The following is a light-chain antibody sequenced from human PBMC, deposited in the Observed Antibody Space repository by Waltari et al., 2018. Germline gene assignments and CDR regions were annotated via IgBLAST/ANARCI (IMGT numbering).Light chain of an antibody. CDR2: SAS. Sequence: DIQMTQAPSSLSASVGDRVTMTCRTSQSITGHLNWFQQQPGKAPKLLIHSASALQSGVPSRFSGRGSGTHFTLTISSLQPEDFATYFCQQSYITPYTFGQATNLEI. V-gene: IGKV1-39*01. J-gene: IGKJ2*01. CDR3: QQSYITPYT. CDR1: QSITGH.